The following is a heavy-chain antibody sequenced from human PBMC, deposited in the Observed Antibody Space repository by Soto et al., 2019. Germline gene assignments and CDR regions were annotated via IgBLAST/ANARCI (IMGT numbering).Heavy chain of an antibody. J-gene: IGHJ6*02. CDR2: ISYDGSNK. CDR1: GFTFSSYA. CDR3: VAGVGGYDYYYGMDV. D-gene: IGHD1-26*01. V-gene: IGHV3-30-3*01. Sequence: QVQLVESGGGVVQPGRSLRLSCAASGFTFSSYAMHWVRQDPGKGLEWVAVISYDGSNKYYADSVKGRFTISRDNSKNTLYLQMNSLRAEDTAVYYCVAGVGGYDYYYGMDVWGQGTTVTVSS.